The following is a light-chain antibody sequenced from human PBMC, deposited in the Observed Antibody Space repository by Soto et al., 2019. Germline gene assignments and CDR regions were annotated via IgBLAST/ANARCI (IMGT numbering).Light chain of an antibody. CDR3: SSYAGSNNLV. CDR1: SSDVGGYNY. Sequence: QSVLTQPPSASGSPGQSVTISCTGTSSDVGGYNYVSWYQQHPGKAPKLMSYEVSKRPSGVPDRFSGSKSCNTASLTVSGLPAEDEADYYCSSYAGSNNLVFGGGTKVTVL. J-gene: IGLJ3*02. V-gene: IGLV2-8*01. CDR2: EVS.